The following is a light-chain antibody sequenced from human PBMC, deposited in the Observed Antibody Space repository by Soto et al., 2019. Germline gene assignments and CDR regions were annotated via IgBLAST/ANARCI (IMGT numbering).Light chain of an antibody. V-gene: IGLV2-11*01. CDR2: DVS. J-gene: IGLJ1*01. CDR3: CSYAGSYHV. CDR1: SSDVGVYNY. Sequence: QSALTQPRSVSGSPGPSVTISCSGTSSDVGVYNYVSWYQQHPRKAPKLMIYDVSKRPSGDPDRFSGSKSDNTASLTISGLQAEDEADYYCCSYAGSYHVLGTGTKLTVL.